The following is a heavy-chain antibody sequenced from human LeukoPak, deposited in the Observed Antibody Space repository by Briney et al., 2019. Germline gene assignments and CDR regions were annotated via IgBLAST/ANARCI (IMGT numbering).Heavy chain of an antibody. CDR3: ARGRGVYGSGSSFDY. Sequence: LSETLSLTCTVSGGSISSSSYCWGWIRQPPGKGLEWIASIFYSGSTYYNPSLKSRVTISVDTSKNQFSLKLSSVTAADTAVYYCARGRGVYGSGSSFDYWGQGTLVTVSS. D-gene: IGHD3-10*01. CDR1: GGSISSSSYC. V-gene: IGHV4-39*07. CDR2: IFYSGST. J-gene: IGHJ4*02.